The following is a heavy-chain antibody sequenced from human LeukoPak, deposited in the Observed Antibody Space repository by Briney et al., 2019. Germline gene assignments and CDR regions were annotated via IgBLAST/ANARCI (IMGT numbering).Heavy chain of an antibody. CDR3: ARYYYDSSGYYWSYYYYMDV. J-gene: IGHJ6*03. Sequence: SQTLSLICAISGDIVSSNSAAWNWIRQSPSRGLEWLGRTYYRSKWYNDYAVSVKSRITINPDKSKNQFSLQLNSVTPEDTAVYYCARYYYDSSGYYWSYYYYMDVWGKGTTVTISS. V-gene: IGHV6-1*01. CDR1: GDIVSSNSAA. D-gene: IGHD3-22*01. CDR2: TYYRSKWYN.